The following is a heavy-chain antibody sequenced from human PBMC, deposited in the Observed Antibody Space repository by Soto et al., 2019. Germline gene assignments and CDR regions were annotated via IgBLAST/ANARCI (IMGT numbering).Heavy chain of an antibody. Sequence: ASVKLSCKASGYTFTSYAMHCVRQAPGQRLEWMGWINAGNGNTKYSQKFQGRVTITRDTSASTAYMELSSLRSEDTAVCYCARGSGPMIEWHWGQGTLVTVSS. CDR3: ARGSGPMIEWH. CDR2: INAGNGNT. CDR1: GYTFTSYA. V-gene: IGHV1-3*01. D-gene: IGHD3-22*01. J-gene: IGHJ4*02.